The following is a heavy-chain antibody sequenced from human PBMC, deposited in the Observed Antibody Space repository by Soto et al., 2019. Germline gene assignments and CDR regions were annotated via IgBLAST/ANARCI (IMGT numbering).Heavy chain of an antibody. Sequence: TLSPTCAVSGCSISSGGYSWSWIRQPPGKGLEWIGYIYHSGSTYYNPSLKSRVTISVDRSKNQFSLKLSSVTAADTAVYYCAGGIAARPLGYWGQGTLVTVSS. D-gene: IGHD6-6*01. CDR1: GCSISSGGYS. J-gene: IGHJ4*02. CDR3: AGGIAARPLGY. V-gene: IGHV4-30-2*01. CDR2: IYHSGST.